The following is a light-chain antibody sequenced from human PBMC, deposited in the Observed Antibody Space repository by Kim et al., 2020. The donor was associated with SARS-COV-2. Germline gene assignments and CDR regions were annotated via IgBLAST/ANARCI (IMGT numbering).Light chain of an antibody. J-gene: IGLJ2*01. CDR2: QDT. CDR3: QAWASSTVV. CDR1: KLGDIY. Sequence: VSPGQPATITCSGDKLGDIYVCWYQQKPGQSPVLVIYQDTKRPSGIPERFSGSNSGDTATLTISGTQTMDEADYYCQAWASSTVVFGGGTKLTVL. V-gene: IGLV3-1*01.